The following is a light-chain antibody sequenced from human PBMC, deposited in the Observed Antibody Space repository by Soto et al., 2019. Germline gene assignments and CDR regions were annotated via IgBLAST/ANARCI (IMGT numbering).Light chain of an antibody. V-gene: IGKV3-20*01. CDR2: GAS. Sequence: EIVMTQSPATLSVSPGERATLSCRASHGVSAYLAWYQHKPGQAPRLLIYGASNRATGIPDRFSGSGSGTDFTLTISRLEPEDFAVYYCQQYGSSGTFGQGTK. CDR3: QQYGSSGT. J-gene: IGKJ1*01. CDR1: HGVSAY.